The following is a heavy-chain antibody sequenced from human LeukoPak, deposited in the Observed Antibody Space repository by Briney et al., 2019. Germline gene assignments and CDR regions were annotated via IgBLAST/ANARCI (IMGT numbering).Heavy chain of an antibody. J-gene: IGHJ2*01. CDR1: GGSIGSSSYY. CDR2: IYYSGST. V-gene: IGHV4-39*01. CDR3: ARKPEVDTIFGVVTLPGYFDL. D-gene: IGHD3-3*01. Sequence: SETLSLTCTVSGGSIGSSSYYWGWIRQPPGKGLEWIGSIYYSGSTYYNPSLKSRVTISVDTSKNQFSLKLSSVTAADTAVYYCARKPEVDTIFGVVTLPGYFDLWGRDTLVTVSS.